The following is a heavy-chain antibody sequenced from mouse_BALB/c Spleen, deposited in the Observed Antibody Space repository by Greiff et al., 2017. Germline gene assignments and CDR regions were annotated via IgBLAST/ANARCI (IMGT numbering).Heavy chain of an antibody. CDR3: GWGYLYYAMDY. Sequence: VQLQESGAELVRPGTSVKISCKASGYTFTNYWLGWVKQRPGHGLEWIGDIYPGGGYTNYNEKFKGKATLTADTSSSTAYMQLSSLTSEDSAVYFCGWGYLYYAMDYWGQGTSVTVSS. CDR1: GYTFTNYW. J-gene: IGHJ4*01. V-gene: IGHV1-63*02. D-gene: IGHD2-2*01. CDR2: IYPGGGYT.